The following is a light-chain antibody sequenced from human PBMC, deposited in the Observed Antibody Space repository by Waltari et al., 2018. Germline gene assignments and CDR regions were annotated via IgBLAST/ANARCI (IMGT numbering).Light chain of an antibody. CDR3: SSYTTSNTLWV. Sequence: QSALTQPASVSGSPGQSITLSCTGTSSDVGDYTFVSWYQQHPGKAPQLIISHVNSRPSGVSNRFSGSKSGNTASLTISELQAEDGADYYCSSYTTSNTLWVFGGGTKLTVL. CDR1: SSDVGDYTF. CDR2: HVN. J-gene: IGLJ3*02. V-gene: IGLV2-14*03.